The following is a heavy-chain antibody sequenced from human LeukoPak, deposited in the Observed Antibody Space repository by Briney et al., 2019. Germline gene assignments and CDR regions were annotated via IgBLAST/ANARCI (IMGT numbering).Heavy chain of an antibody. CDR1: GVSLDTPGMC. Sequence: SGPTLLNPTQTVTPLSTFPGVSLDTPGMCMSWIRQPPGKALEWLARIDWDGDEYYSTSLKTSLSIFKDTSENTVVLTLTIMDPVDTATYSCACMQTRSGDFYMDVWGKGTTVTVSS. V-gene: IGHV2-70*11. CDR2: IDWDGDE. CDR3: ACMQTRSGDFYMDV. J-gene: IGHJ6*03.